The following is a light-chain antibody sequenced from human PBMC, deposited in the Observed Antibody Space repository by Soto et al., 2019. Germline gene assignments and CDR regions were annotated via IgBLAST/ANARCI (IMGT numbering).Light chain of an antibody. V-gene: IGLV2-14*01. J-gene: IGLJ2*01. CDR1: SSDIGAYNY. Sequence: QSALTQPASVSGSPGQSITISCTGTSSDIGAYNYVSWYQQHPGKAPKLLIYDVSYRPSGVPDRFSGSKSGNTASLTISGLQAEDEADYYCNSYATGTTPFGGGTKLTVL. CDR2: DVS. CDR3: NSYATGTTP.